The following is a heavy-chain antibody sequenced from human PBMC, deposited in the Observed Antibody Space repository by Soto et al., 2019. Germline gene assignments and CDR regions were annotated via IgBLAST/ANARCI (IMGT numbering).Heavy chain of an antibody. Sequence: GGSLRLSCAASGFTFSSYAMSWVRQAPGKGLEWVSVISGSGGSTYYADSVKGRFTISRDNSKNTLYLQMNSLRADDTAIYYCAKPNLYCSSTSCYDYWGQGTLVTV. D-gene: IGHD2-2*01. CDR2: ISGSGGST. CDR3: AKPNLYCSSTSCYDY. J-gene: IGHJ4*02. V-gene: IGHV3-23*01. CDR1: GFTFSSYA.